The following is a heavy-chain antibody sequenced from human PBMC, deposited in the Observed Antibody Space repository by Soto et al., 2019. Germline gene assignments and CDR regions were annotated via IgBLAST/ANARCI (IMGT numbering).Heavy chain of an antibody. J-gene: IGHJ3*02. Sequence: PGGSLRLSCAASGFTFSSYAMSWVRQAPGKRLEWVSAISGSGGSTYYADSVKGRFTISRDNSKNTLYLQMNSLRAEDTAVYYCAKGYDILTGYYTPGAFDIWGQGTMVTVSS. CDR1: GFTFSSYA. CDR2: ISGSGGST. V-gene: IGHV3-23*01. D-gene: IGHD3-9*01. CDR3: AKGYDILTGYYTPGAFDI.